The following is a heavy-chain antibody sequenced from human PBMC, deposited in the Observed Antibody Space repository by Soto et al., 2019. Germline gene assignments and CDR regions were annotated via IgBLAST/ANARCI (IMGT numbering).Heavy chain of an antibody. J-gene: IGHJ3*02. Sequence: LRLSCAASGFTFSNYAMHWVRQAPGKGLEWVAVLSYDGSNKYYADSVKGRFTISRDNSKNTLYLQMNSLRAEDTAVYYCARGQWLGFDIWGQGTMVTVSS. V-gene: IGHV3-30-3*01. D-gene: IGHD6-19*01. CDR3: ARGQWLGFDI. CDR1: GFTFSNYA. CDR2: LSYDGSNK.